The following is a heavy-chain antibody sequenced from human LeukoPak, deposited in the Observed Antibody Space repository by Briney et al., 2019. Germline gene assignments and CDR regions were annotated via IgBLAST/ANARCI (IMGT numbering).Heavy chain of an antibody. V-gene: IGHV4-59*01. Sequence: KASETLSLTCTVSGGSISSYYWSWIRQPPGKGLEWIGYIYYSGSTNYNPSLKSRVTISVDTSKNQFSLKLSSVTAADTAVYYCARGDSDYDFWSGYYSPLPLDYWGQGTLVTVSS. J-gene: IGHJ4*02. CDR3: ARGDSDYDFWSGYYSPLPLDY. D-gene: IGHD3-3*01. CDR1: GGSISSYY. CDR2: IYYSGST.